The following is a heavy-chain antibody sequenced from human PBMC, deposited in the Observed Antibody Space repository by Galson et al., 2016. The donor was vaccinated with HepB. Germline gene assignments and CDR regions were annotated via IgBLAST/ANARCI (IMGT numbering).Heavy chain of an antibody. CDR3: ARDYGDCSRTSCYFFDY. V-gene: IGHV3-53*01. Sequence: SLRLSCAASGFTVSSNYMSWVRQAPGKGPEWVSFIDRGGTTYYPDSVKGRFTIFRDNAKNSLYLQMNSLRDEDTAVYYCARDYGDCSRTSCYFFDYWGQGTRVTVSS. J-gene: IGHJ4*02. D-gene: IGHD2-2*01. CDR2: IDRGGTT. CDR1: GFTVSSNY.